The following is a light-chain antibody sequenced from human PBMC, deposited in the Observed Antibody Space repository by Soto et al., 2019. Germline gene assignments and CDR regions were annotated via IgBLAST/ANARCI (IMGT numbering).Light chain of an antibody. Sequence: QSALTQPASVTGSPGQSITISCIETSSNIGRYDYVSWFQQHPGRAPRLLIYEVINRPSGVSTRFSGSKSGNTASLTISGLQTEDEADFYCCSFTSSKTGVFGGGTKLTVL. CDR2: EVI. CDR3: CSFTSSKTGV. CDR1: SSNIGRYDY. V-gene: IGLV2-14*01. J-gene: IGLJ3*02.